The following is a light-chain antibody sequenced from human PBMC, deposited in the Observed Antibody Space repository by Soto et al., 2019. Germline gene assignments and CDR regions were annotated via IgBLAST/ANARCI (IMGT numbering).Light chain of an antibody. CDR3: QQYGTSPYT. V-gene: IGKV1-9*01. CDR2: AAS. Sequence: LTQSPSSLSASVGDRVTITCRASQDIAIYLAWYQQKPGEAPKLLIYAASTLYGGVPSRFSGSGSGTDFALTITSLQAEDFATYYCQQYGTSPYTFGQGTKVDI. CDR1: QDIAIY. J-gene: IGKJ2*01.